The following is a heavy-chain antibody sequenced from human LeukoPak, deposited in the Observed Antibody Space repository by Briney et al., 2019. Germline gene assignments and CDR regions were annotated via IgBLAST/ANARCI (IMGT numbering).Heavy chain of an antibody. Sequence: SETLSLTCAVYGGSFSGYYWSWIRQPPGKGLEWIGEINHSGSTNYNPSLKSRVTISVDTSKNQFSLKLSCVTAADTAVYYCSRQGVVVVVAATNPKYYYYYYMDVWGKGTTVTISS. D-gene: IGHD2-15*01. V-gene: IGHV4-34*01. CDR1: GGSFSGYY. CDR3: SRQGVVVVVAATNPKYYYYYYMDV. J-gene: IGHJ6*03. CDR2: INHSGST.